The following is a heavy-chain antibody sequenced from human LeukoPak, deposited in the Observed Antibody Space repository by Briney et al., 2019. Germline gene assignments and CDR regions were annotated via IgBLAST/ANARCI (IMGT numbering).Heavy chain of an antibody. CDR2: ISSSSSTI. J-gene: IGHJ4*02. D-gene: IGHD1-14*01. CDR1: GFTFSSYS. V-gene: IGHV3-48*01. Sequence: GGSLRLSCAASGFTFSSYSMNWVRQAPGKGLEWVSYISSSSSTIYYADSVKGGFTISRDNAKNSLYLQMNSLRAEDTAVYYCASWRAGGVTTFDYWGQGTLVTVSS. CDR3: ASWRAGGVTTFDY.